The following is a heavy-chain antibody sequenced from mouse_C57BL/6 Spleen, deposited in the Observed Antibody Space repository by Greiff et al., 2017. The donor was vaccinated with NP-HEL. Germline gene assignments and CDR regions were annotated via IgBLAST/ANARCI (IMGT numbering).Heavy chain of an antibody. V-gene: IGHV1-82*01. Sequence: QVQLQQSGPELVKPGASVKISCKASGYAFSSSWMNWVKQRPGKGLEWIGRIYPGDGDTNYNGKFKGKATLTADKSSSTAYMQLSSLTSEDSAVYCCARYYYGSSYDWYFDVWGTGTTVTVSS. J-gene: IGHJ1*03. CDR1: GYAFSSSW. CDR3: ARYYYGSSYDWYFDV. D-gene: IGHD1-1*01. CDR2: IYPGDGDT.